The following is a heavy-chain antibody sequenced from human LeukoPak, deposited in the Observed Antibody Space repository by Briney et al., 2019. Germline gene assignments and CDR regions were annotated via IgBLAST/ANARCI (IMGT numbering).Heavy chain of an antibody. D-gene: IGHD3-22*01. Sequence: PGGSLRLSCAASGFTFSSYGMHWVRQAPGKGLEWVAVISYDGSNKYYADSVKGRFTISRDNSKNTLYLQMSSLRAEDTAVYYCAKDPRGVYDSSGYYYGRWAFDIWGQGTMVTVSS. J-gene: IGHJ3*02. CDR1: GFTFSSYG. V-gene: IGHV3-30*18. CDR3: AKDPRGVYDSSGYYYGRWAFDI. CDR2: ISYDGSNK.